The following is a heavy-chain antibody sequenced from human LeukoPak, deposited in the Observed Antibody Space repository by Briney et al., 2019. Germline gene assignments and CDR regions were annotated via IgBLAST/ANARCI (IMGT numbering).Heavy chain of an antibody. CDR1: GGSISSGSYY. V-gene: IGHV4-61*02. CDR3: ARGHQLLWEVYFDY. D-gene: IGHD2-2*01. J-gene: IGHJ4*02. CDR2: IYTSGST. Sequence: PSETLSLTCTVSGGSISSGSYYWSWIRQPAGKGLEWIGRIYTSGSTNYNPSLKSRVTISVDTSKNQFSLKLSSVTAADTAVYYCARGHQLLWEVYFDYWGQGTLVTVSS.